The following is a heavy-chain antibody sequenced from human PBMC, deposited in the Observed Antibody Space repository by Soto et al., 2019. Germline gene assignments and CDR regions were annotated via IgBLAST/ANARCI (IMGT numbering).Heavy chain of an antibody. CDR1: GFTFSMYS. J-gene: IGHJ6*02. CDR3: ARDHLILPAHDFFYGSDV. Sequence: GESLKISCEVSGFTFSMYSMSWVRQTPGKGLEWVAKIPQDGVDGHYADSVKGRFTISRDNGTNSLYLQMNNLRAEDTAVYYCARDHLILPAHDFFYGSDVWGRGATVTVSS. D-gene: IGHD2-21*02. CDR2: IPQDGVDG. V-gene: IGHV3-7*03.